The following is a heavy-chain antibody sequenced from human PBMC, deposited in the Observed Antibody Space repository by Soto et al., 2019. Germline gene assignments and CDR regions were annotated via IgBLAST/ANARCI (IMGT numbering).Heavy chain of an antibody. J-gene: IGHJ3*02. Sequence: PGGSMRLSCADSGFTFSSYGMHWVRQAPGKGLERVAVISYDGSNKYYADSVKGRFTISRDNSKNTLYLQMNSLRAEDTAVYYCAKELAPHYGGSADAFDIWGQGTMDTVSS. CDR3: AKELAPHYGGSADAFDI. D-gene: IGHD2-15*01. V-gene: IGHV3-30*18. CDR1: GFTFSSYG. CDR2: ISYDGSNK.